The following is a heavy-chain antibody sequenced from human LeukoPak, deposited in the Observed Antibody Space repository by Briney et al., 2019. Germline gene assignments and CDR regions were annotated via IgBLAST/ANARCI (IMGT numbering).Heavy chain of an antibody. CDR2: INPNSGGT. D-gene: IGHD2-2*01. V-gene: IGHV1-2*02. CDR3: ARDREYCSSTSCPIDY. J-gene: IGHJ4*02. CDR1: GYTFTGYY. Sequence: ASVKVSRKASGYTFTGYYMHWVRQAPGQGLEWMGWINPNSGGTNYALKFQGRVTMTRDTSISTAYMELSRLRSDDTAVYYCARDREYCSSTSCPIDYWGQGTLVAVSS.